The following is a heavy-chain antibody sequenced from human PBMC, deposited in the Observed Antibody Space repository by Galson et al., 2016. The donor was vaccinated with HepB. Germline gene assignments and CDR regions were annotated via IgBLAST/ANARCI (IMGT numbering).Heavy chain of an antibody. CDR2: INPNSGGT. J-gene: IGHJ5*02. D-gene: IGHD1-7*01. V-gene: IGHV1-2*06. Sequence: SVKVSCKASGYTFTGYYMHWVRQAPGQGPEWMGRINPNSGGTDYAQKFQGRVTMTRDTSISTAYMELTSLKSDDTAVYFCARSAPGLQLPFGRVRWFDPWGQGTLVTVSS. CDR1: GYTFTGYY. CDR3: ARSAPGLQLPFGRVRWFDP.